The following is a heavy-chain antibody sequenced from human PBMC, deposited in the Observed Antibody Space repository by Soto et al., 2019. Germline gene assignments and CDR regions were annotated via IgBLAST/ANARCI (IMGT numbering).Heavy chain of an antibody. J-gene: IGHJ4*02. CDR2: ISGNAGTI. D-gene: IGHD2-15*01. CDR3: ARTGCSGGSCYFFRSYPIDY. V-gene: IGHV3-48*01. Sequence: GGSLRLSCAASGGFSFSDYSMNWVRQAPGKGLEWVSYISGNAGTIYYADSVRGRFTISRDNGKNTLYLQMNSLRAEDTAVYYCARTGCSGGSCYFFRSYPIDYWGQGTLVTVSS. CDR1: GGFSFSDYS.